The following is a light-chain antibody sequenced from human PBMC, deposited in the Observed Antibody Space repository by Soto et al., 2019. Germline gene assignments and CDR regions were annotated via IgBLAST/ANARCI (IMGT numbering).Light chain of an antibody. J-gene: IGKJ2*01. CDR3: QQYNIYPYT. CDR2: EAS. V-gene: IGKV1-5*03. CDR1: QSISGW. Sequence: DIQMTQSPSSLSASVGDRVTITCRASQSISGWLAWYQQKPGKAPKLLIYEASTLESGVPSRFRGSGSGTEFTLTVNSLQPDDCATYYCQQYNIYPYTFGQGTKLESK.